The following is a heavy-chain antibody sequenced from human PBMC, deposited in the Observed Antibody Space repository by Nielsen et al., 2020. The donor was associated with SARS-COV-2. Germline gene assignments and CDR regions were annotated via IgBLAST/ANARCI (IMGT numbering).Heavy chain of an antibody. V-gene: IGHV3-30*18. CDR1: GGSISSGG. J-gene: IGHJ4*02. D-gene: IGHD2-15*01. CDR3: AKDWTAIVVVPSGGVDY. CDR2: ISYDGSNK. Sequence: LSLTCTVSGGSISSGGFYWSWIRQHPGKGLEWVAAISYDGSNKYYVDSVKGRFTISRDNSKNTLYLQMSSLREEDTAVYYCAKDWTAIVVVPSGGVDYWGQGTLVTVSS.